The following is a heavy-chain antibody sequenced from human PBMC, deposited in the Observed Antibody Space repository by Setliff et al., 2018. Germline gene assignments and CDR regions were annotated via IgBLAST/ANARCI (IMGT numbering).Heavy chain of an antibody. CDR3: GRTAPTDWFFDL. CDR1: GFTLSSAA. CDR2: MWYDGNSQ. Sequence: GESLKISCAASGFTLSSAAMHWVRQAPGKGLEWVAVMWYDGNSQYYADSVKGRFTISRDNSRNTVYLQMDSLRVEDTAVYYCGRTAPTDWFFDLWGRGTQVTVSS. V-gene: IGHV3-33*01. J-gene: IGHJ2*01.